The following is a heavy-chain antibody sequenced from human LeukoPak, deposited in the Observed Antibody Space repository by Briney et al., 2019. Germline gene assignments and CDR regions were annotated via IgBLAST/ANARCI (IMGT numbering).Heavy chain of an antibody. J-gene: IGHJ4*02. CDR3: ATSSDAPANV. Sequence: QPGGSQRLSCAASGFKFSDHYIDWVRQAPGKGLEWVGRSRNKASSYTTEYAASVEGRFTISRDVSESSLYLQMNSLRAEDTGVYYCATSSDAPANVWGQGTLVTVSS. CDR2: SRNKASSYTT. D-gene: IGHD2-2*01. CDR1: GFKFSDHY. V-gene: IGHV3-72*01.